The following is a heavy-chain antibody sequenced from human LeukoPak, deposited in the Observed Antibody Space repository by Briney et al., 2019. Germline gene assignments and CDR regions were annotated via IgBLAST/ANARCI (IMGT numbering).Heavy chain of an antibody. CDR3: ARSIEAAGKQLHYYYYGMDV. J-gene: IGHJ6*02. CDR2: INPNSGGT. D-gene: IGHD6-13*01. V-gene: IGHV1-2*02. Sequence: ASVKVSCKASGYTFTGYYMHWGRQAPGQGLEWMGWINPNSGGTNYAQKFQGRVTMTRDTSISTAYMELMRLIADDTAVYCCARSIEAAGKQLHYYYYGMDVWGQGTTVTVSS. CDR1: GYTFTGYY.